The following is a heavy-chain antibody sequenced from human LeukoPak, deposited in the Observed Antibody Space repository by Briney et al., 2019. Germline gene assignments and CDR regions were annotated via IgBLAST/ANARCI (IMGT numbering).Heavy chain of an antibody. CDR3: ARGLWFGELLNYYYYMDV. CDR1: GFTFSSYS. V-gene: IGHV3-48*04. J-gene: IGHJ6*03. D-gene: IGHD3-10*01. Sequence: PGGSLRLSCAASGFTFSSYSMNWVRQAPGKGLEWVSYISSSSSTIYYADSVKGRFTISRDNAKNSLYLQMNSLRAEDTAVYYCARGLWFGELLNYYYYMDVWGKGTTVTISS. CDR2: ISSSSSTI.